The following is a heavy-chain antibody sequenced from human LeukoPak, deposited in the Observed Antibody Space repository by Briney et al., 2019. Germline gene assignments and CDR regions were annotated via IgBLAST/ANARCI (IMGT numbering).Heavy chain of an antibody. CDR1: GYTFTSYG. V-gene: IGHV1-18*01. J-gene: IGHJ6*03. CDR2: ISAYNGNT. Sequence: GASVKVSCKASGYTFTSYGISWVRQAPGQGLEWMGWISAYNGNTNYAQKLQGRVTMTTDTSTSTAYMELRSLRSDDTAVYYCARMIFASGYYYYMDVWGKGTTVTVSS. CDR3: ARMIFASGYYYYMDV. D-gene: IGHD3/OR15-3a*01.